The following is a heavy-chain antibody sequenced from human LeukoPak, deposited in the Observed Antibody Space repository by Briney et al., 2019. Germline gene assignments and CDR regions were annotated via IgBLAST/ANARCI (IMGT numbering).Heavy chain of an antibody. CDR2: ISGSGGST. Sequence: GGSLRLSCAASGFTFSSYAMSWVRQAPGKGLEWVSAISGSGGSTYYADSVKGRFTISRDNSKNTLYLQMNSLRAKDTAVYYCAKDRASSGWTEGYFDLWGRGTLVTVSS. V-gene: IGHV3-23*01. CDR1: GFTFSSYA. J-gene: IGHJ2*01. CDR3: AKDRASSGWTEGYFDL. D-gene: IGHD6-19*01.